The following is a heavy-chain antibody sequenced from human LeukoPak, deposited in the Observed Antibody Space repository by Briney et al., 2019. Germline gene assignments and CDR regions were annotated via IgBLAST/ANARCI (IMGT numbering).Heavy chain of an antibody. CDR2: ISAYNGNT. J-gene: IGHJ4*02. Sequence: ASVKVSCKASGYTFTSYAFTWVRQAPGQGLEWMGWISAYNGNTKYSQKFQGRVAITRDTSASTAYMELSSLRSEDTAVYYCARDLVLLWFGELNYFDYWGQGTLVTVSS. CDR1: GYTFTSYA. D-gene: IGHD3-10*01. V-gene: IGHV1-18*01. CDR3: ARDLVLLWFGELNYFDY.